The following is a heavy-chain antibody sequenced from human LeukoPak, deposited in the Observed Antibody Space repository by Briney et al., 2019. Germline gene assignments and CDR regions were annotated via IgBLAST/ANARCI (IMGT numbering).Heavy chain of an antibody. V-gene: IGHV3-33*08. CDR1: GFTVSSNS. CDR3: AREGGYCSGGSCYMLRYYFDY. D-gene: IGHD2-15*01. J-gene: IGHJ4*02. Sequence: GGSLRLSCAASGFTVSSNSMSWVRQAPGKGLEWVAVIWYDGSNKYYADSVKGRFTISRDNSKNTLYLQMNSLRAEDTAVYYCAREGGYCSGGSCYMLRYYFDYWGQGTLVTVSS. CDR2: IWYDGSNK.